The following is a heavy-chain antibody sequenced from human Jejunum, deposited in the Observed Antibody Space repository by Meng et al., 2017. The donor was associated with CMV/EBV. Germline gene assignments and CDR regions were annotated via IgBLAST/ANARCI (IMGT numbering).Heavy chain of an antibody. CDR1: TFSSHE. Sequence: TFSSHEFNWVRQAPGKGLEWVSYIGTSDSSTYYADSVKGRFTISRDNAKKSVYLQMESLRAEDTGVYYCAREWGSRSLHYNRFDSWGQGTLVTVSS. CDR3: AREWGSRSLHYNRFDS. V-gene: IGHV3-48*03. J-gene: IGHJ5*01. D-gene: IGHD6-13*01. CDR2: IGTSDSST.